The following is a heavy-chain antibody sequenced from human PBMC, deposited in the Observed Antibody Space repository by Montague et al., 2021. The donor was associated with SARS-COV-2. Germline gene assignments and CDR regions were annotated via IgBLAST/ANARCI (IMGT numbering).Heavy chain of an antibody. CDR1: GGSFSGYY. Sequence: SETLSLTCAVYGGSFSGYYWNWIRQPPGKGLEWIGEINHGGSTNYNPSLKSRLTISTDPSKNQFSLKLTSVAAADTAVYYCARLRDGVVPSPILGVGPYYSYYFMDVWGEGPRSPSS. CDR3: ARLRDGVVPSPILGVGPYYSYYFMDV. CDR2: INHGGST. J-gene: IGHJ6*03. V-gene: IGHV4-34*01. D-gene: IGHD3-10*01.